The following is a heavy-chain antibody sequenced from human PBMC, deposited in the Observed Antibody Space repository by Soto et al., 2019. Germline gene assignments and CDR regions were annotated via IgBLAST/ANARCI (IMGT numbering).Heavy chain of an antibody. CDR3: TRTAGYVYQPLFTY. V-gene: IGHV4-30-4*01. D-gene: IGHD2-2*01. Sequence: SETLSLTCIVSGGSINSGDYYWSWIRQPPGKGLEWIGYNYYSGSTYYNPSLKSRVTISVDTSKNQFSLKLSSVTAADTAVYYCTRTAGYVYQPLFTYWGQGTLVTVSS. J-gene: IGHJ4*01. CDR1: GGSINSGDYY. CDR2: NYYSGST.